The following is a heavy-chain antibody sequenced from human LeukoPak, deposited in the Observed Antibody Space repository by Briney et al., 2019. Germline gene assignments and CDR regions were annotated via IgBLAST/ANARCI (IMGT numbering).Heavy chain of an antibody. CDR2: IYYSGST. V-gene: IGHV4-39*07. D-gene: IGHD1-26*01. Sequence: PSETLSLTCTVSGGSISSSSYYWGWIRQPPGKGLEWIGSIYYSGSTYYNPSLKSRVTISVDTSKNQFSLKLSSVTAADTAVYYCARSRGSNLLNYYYYGMDVWGQGTTVTVSS. CDR1: GGSISSSSYY. J-gene: IGHJ6*02. CDR3: ARSRGSNLLNYYYYGMDV.